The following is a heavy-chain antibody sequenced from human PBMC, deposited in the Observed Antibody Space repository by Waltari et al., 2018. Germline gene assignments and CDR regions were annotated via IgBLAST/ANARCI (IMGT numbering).Heavy chain of an antibody. D-gene: IGHD3-16*02. Sequence: EVQLVESGGGLVNPGGSLRLSCAASGFTFGNTWLAWVRQAPGKGLEWIARIKTQSDGGGATYYAAPVTGRFTVSRDDSKNMLYLQMSSLKTEDTAMYYCTTDQGDSYTFYSFDYWGQGTLVTVSS. J-gene: IGHJ4*02. CDR3: TTDQGDSYTFYSFDY. CDR1: GFTFGNTW. V-gene: IGHV3-15*01. CDR2: IKTQSDGGGAT.